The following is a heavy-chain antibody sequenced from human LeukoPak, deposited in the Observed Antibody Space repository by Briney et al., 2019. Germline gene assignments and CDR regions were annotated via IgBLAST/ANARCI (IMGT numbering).Heavy chain of an antibody. D-gene: IGHD3-16*01. CDR3: ARDLGGNALDI. CDR1: GYTFTANY. V-gene: IGHV1-2*02. CDR2: INFNSGGA. Sequence: ASVKVSCKASGYTFTANYMHWVRQAPGQGLEYMGWINFNSGGANYAQKFHGRVTMTRHTSISTVYMELSGLTSDDTAVYYCARDLGGNALDIWGQGTVVTVSS. J-gene: IGHJ3*02.